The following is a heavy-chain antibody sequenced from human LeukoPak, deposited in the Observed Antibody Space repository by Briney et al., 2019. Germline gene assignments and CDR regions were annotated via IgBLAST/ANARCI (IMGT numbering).Heavy chain of an antibody. CDR2: INHSGST. CDR1: GGSFSGYY. V-gene: IGHV4-34*01. CDR3: ARALWFGELGY. Sequence: SETLSLTCAVYGGSFSGYYWSWIRQPPGKGLEWIGEINHSGSTNYNPSLKCRVTISVDTSKNQFSLKLSSVTAADTAVYYCARALWFGELGYWGQGTLVTVSS. D-gene: IGHD3-10*01. J-gene: IGHJ4*02.